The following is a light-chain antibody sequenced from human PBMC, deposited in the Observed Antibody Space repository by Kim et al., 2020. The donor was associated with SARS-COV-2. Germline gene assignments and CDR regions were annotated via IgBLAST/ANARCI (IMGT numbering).Light chain of an antibody. J-gene: IGLJ2*01. Sequence: SSELTQDPAVSVALGQTVRITCQVDSLRSYYASWYQQKPGQAPVLVIYGKNNRPSGIPDRFSGSSSGNTASLTITGAQADDEADYYCNSRDSSGNHAVFG. CDR2: GKN. V-gene: IGLV3-19*01. CDR1: SLRSYY. CDR3: NSRDSSGNHAV.